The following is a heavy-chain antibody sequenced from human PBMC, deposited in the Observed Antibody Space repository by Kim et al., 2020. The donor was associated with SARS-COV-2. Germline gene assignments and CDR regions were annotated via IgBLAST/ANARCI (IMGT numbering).Heavy chain of an antibody. CDR3: ARDSYCSGGRCYYFDY. CDR1: GGTFSSYA. CDR2: IIPIFGTA. Sequence: SVKVSCKASGGTFSSYAISWVRQAPGQGLEWMGGIIPIFGTANYAQKFQGRVTITADESTSTAYMELGSLRSEDTAVYYCARDSYCSGGRCYYFDYWGQGTLVPVSS. D-gene: IGHD2-15*01. J-gene: IGHJ4*02. V-gene: IGHV1-69*13.